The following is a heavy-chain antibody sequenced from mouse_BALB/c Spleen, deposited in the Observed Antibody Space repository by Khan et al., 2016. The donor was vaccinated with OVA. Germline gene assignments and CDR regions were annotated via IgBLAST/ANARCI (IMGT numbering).Heavy chain of an antibody. Sequence: DLVKPGASVKLSCKASGYTFTSYWINWIKQRPGQGLEWIGRVSPGSDRPYYNEIFKGKATVTVDKSSSTAYIQLNSLSSEDSVVYICTRSNYYGNSLYAMDYWGQGTSVTFSS. V-gene: IGHV1S41*01. CDR3: TRSNYYGNSLYAMDY. CDR2: VSPGSDRP. D-gene: IGHD1-1*01. CDR1: GYTFTSYW. J-gene: IGHJ4*01.